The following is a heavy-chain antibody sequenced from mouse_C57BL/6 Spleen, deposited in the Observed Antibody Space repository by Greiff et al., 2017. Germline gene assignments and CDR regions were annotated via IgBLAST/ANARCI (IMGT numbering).Heavy chain of an antibody. CDR1: GYSFTDYN. CDR2: INPNYGTT. J-gene: IGHJ3*01. D-gene: IGHD3-3*01. CDR3: ARETRDAFAY. V-gene: IGHV1-39*01. Sequence: QLQQSGPELVKPGASVKLSCKASGYSFTDYNMNWVKQRTGKRLELIGVINPNYGTTSYNLKFKGKDTLTVAQSSSTAYMQLNSLTSEDAALYYCARETRDAFAYWGQGTLVTVSA.